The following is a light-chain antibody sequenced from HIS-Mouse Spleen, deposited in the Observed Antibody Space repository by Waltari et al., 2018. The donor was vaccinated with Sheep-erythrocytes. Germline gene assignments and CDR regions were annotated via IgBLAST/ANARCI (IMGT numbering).Light chain of an antibody. J-gene: IGLJ1*01. V-gene: IGLV2-11*01. CDR3: CSYAGSYNHV. CDR2: DVS. CDR1: SSAVGGYNY. Sequence: QSALTQPRSVSGSPGQSVTISCTGTSSAVGGYNYVSGYQQHPGKAPKLMIYDVSKRPSGVPDRFSGSKSGNTASLTISGLQAEDEADYYCCSYAGSYNHVFATGTKVTVL.